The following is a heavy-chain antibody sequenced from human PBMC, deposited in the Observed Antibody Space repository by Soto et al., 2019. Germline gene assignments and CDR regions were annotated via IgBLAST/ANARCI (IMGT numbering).Heavy chain of an antibody. J-gene: IGHJ4*02. V-gene: IGHV3-49*03. D-gene: IGHD3-3*01. CDR2: IRSKAYGGTT. Sequence: GGSLRLSCTASGFTFGDYAMSWFRQAPGKGLEWVGFIRSKAYGGTTEYAASVKGRFTISRDDSKSIAYLQMNSLKTEDTAVYYCTRSDGVEWFPAHMGYWGQGTLVTVSS. CDR1: GFTFGDYA. CDR3: TRSDGVEWFPAHMGY.